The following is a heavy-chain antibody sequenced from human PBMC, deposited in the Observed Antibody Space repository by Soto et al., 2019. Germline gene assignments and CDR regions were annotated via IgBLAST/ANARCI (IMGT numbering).Heavy chain of an antibody. J-gene: IGHJ2*01. CDR2: ISSSSSYI. CDR1: GFTFSSYS. Sequence: EVQLVESGGGLVKPGGSLRLSCAASGFTFSSYSMNWVRQAPGKGLEWVSSISSSSSYIYYADSVKGRFTISRDNAKNSLWLQMNILRAEDTAVYYCARDTGDMGYFDLWGRGTLVTVSS. V-gene: IGHV3-21*01. CDR3: ARDTGDMGYFDL. D-gene: IGHD7-27*01.